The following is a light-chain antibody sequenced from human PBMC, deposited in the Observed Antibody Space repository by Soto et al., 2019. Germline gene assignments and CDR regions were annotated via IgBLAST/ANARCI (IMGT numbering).Light chain of an antibody. V-gene: IGKV3-20*01. Sequence: EIVLTQSPGTLSLSPGERATLSCRASQSVSSSYLAWYQQKPGQAPRLLIYGASSRATGIPNRFSGSGSGTDFTLTISRLEPEDFAVYYCKQYGNSPQTVGQGTKVDIK. J-gene: IGKJ1*01. CDR1: QSVSSSY. CDR3: KQYGNSPQT. CDR2: GAS.